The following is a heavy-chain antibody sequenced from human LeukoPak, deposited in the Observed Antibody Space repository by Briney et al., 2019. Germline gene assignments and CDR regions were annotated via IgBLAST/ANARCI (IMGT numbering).Heavy chain of an antibody. Sequence: GASVKVSCKGSGYTFTSYYMHWVRQAPGQGLEWMGVINPTDGVPAYAQKFQGRVTMTRDTSTSTGYMELSSLRSDDTATYFCARGKSGCSDYWGQGTLIIVSS. J-gene: IGHJ4*02. V-gene: IGHV1-46*01. CDR3: ARGKSGCSDY. CDR2: INPTDGVP. CDR1: GYTFTSYY. D-gene: IGHD6-19*01.